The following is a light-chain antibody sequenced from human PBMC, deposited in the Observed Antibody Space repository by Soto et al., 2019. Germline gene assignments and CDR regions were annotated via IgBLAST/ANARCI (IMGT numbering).Light chain of an antibody. CDR3: ASWDDRLNGPV. V-gene: IGLV2-14*01. CDR2: EVN. CDR1: SSDVGGYDY. Sequence: QSALTQPASVSGSPGQSITISCTGTSSDVGGYDYVSWYQLHPGKAPKLMVFEVNNRPSGIPDRFSGSKSGTSASLAISGLHSEDGVDYYCASWDDRLNGPVFGGGTKLTVL. J-gene: IGLJ3*02.